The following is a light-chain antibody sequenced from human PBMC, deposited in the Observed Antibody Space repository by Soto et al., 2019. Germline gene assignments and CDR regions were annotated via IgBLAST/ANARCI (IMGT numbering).Light chain of an antibody. J-gene: IGKJ1*01. CDR1: QSINSF. V-gene: IGKV3-20*01. CDR3: QQYGGSPRT. CDR2: GAS. Sequence: EIVLTQSPGTLSLSPGEGATLSCRASQSINSFLAWYQQRRGQAPRLLIHGASNRATGIPDRFSGSGSGPDFPLTISRLEPEDFAVYYCQQYGGSPRTFGQGTKVEV.